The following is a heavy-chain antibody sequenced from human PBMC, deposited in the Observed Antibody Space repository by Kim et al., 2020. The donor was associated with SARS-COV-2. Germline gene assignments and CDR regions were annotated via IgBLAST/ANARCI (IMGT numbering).Heavy chain of an antibody. J-gene: IGHJ4*02. Sequence: GGSLRLSCAASGFTFSSYWMHWVRQAPGKGLVWVSRINSDGSSTSYADSVKGRFTISRDNAKNTLYLQMNSLRAEDTAVYYCVRVRGVIPLYLDYWGQGTLVTVSS. CDR1: GFTFSSYW. CDR3: VRVRGVIPLYLDY. D-gene: IGHD3-10*01. V-gene: IGHV3-74*01. CDR2: INSDGSST.